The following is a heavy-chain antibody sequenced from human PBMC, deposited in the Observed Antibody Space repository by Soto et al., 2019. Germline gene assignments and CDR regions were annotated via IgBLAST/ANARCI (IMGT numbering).Heavy chain of an antibody. CDR1: GFTFSSYA. CDR2: ISGSGGST. Sequence: GGSLRLSCAASGFTFSSYAMSWVRQAPGKGLEWVSAISGSGGSTYYADSVKGRFTISRDNSKNTLYLQMNSLRAEDTAVYYCANYYGSGSYPYCFDYWGQGTLVTVSS. D-gene: IGHD3-10*01. CDR3: ANYYGSGSYPYCFDY. J-gene: IGHJ4*02. V-gene: IGHV3-23*01.